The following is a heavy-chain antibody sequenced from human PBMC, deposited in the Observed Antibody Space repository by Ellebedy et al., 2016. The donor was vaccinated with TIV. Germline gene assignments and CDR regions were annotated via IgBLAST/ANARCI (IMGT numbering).Heavy chain of an antibody. Sequence: MPSETLSLTCTVSSGSISSYYWSWIRQPPGKGLEWIGYIYYTGSTNYNPSLKSRVSMSVDTSKNQFSLKLSSVTAADTAVYYCARANGGTHLYFNLWGRGTLVTVSS. CDR1: SGSISSYY. CDR2: IYYTGST. V-gene: IGHV4-59*01. D-gene: IGHD2-8*01. CDR3: ARANGGTHLYFNL. J-gene: IGHJ2*01.